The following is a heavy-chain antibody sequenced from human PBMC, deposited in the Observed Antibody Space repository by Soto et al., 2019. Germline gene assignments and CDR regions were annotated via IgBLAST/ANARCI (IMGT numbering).Heavy chain of an antibody. CDR1: GGTIRSYY. Sequence: PSEMLSLTYTVAGGTIRSYYWRWIRQPPGKGLEWIGYIYYSGSTNYNPSLKSRVTISVDTSKNQFSLKLSSVTAADTAVYYCARASGSHYQFDYWGQGTLVTVSS. D-gene: IGHD1-26*01. CDR2: IYYSGST. CDR3: ARASGSHYQFDY. V-gene: IGHV4-59*01. J-gene: IGHJ4*02.